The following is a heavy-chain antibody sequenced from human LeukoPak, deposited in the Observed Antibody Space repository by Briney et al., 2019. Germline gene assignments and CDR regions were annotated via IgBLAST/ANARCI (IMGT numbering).Heavy chain of an antibody. V-gene: IGHV1-2*02. CDR2: INPNSGGT. Sequence: ASVKVSCKASGYTFTSYDINWVRQAPGQGLEWMGWINPNSGGTNYAQKFQGRVTMTRDTSISTAYMELSRLRSDDTAVYYCARARKKGSGSYTNYYYYYMDVWGKGTTVTVSS. D-gene: IGHD3-10*01. J-gene: IGHJ6*03. CDR3: ARARKKGSGSYTNYYYYYMDV. CDR1: GYTFTSYD.